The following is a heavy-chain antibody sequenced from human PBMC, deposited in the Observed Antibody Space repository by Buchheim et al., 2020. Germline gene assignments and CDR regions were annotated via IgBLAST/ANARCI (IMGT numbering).Heavy chain of an antibody. CDR2: VYYSGST. Sequence: QVQLQGSGPGLVKSSETLSLTCTVSGDSISSYYWTWIRQPPGKGLEWVGYVYYSGSTNYNPSLKSRVTISVDTSKNQFPLKLSSVTAADTAVYYCARGARTVGATLDYWGQGTL. J-gene: IGHJ4*02. CDR1: GDSISSYY. D-gene: IGHD1-26*01. CDR3: ARGARTVGATLDY. V-gene: IGHV4-59*01.